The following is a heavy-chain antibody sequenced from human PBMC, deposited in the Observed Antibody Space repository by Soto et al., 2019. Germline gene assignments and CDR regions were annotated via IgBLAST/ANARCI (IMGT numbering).Heavy chain of an antibody. J-gene: IGHJ4*02. D-gene: IGHD2-15*01. CDR1: GGSFSGYY. CDR2: INHSGST. Sequence: SETLSLTCAVYGGSFSGYYWSWIRQPPGKGLEWIGEINHSGSTNYNPSLKSRVTISVDTSKNQFSLKLSSVTAADTAVYYCARGARGAYCSGGSCYARYFDYWGQGTLVPVSS. V-gene: IGHV4-34*01. CDR3: ARGARGAYCSGGSCYARYFDY.